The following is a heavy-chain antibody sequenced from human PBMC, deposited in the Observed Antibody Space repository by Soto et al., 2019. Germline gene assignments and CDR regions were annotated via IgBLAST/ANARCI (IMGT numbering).Heavy chain of an antibody. J-gene: IGHJ5*02. CDR1: GGSFSGYY. V-gene: IGHV4-34*01. CDR3: ARAVLLWFGEFNNWFDP. D-gene: IGHD3-10*01. CDR2: INHSGST. Sequence: PSETLSLTCAVYGGSFSGYYWSWIRQPPGKGLEWIGEINHSGSTNYNPSLKSRVTISVDTSKNQFSLKLSSVTAADTAVYYCARAVLLWFGEFNNWFDPWGQGTLGTSPQ.